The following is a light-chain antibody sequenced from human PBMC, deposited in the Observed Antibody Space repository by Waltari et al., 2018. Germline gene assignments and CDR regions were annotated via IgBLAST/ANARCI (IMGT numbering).Light chain of an antibody. J-gene: IGKJ1*01. CDR3: QQYYSTPWT. CDR1: QSVLYSSNNKNY. V-gene: IGKV4-1*01. CDR2: WAS. Sequence: DIVMTQSPDSLAVSLGERATINCKSSQSVLYSSNNKNYLAWYQQKPGQPPKLLIYWASTRESGVPARFSGSGSGKDVSLTISSLQAEEVAVYYCQQYYSTPWTFGQGTKVEIK.